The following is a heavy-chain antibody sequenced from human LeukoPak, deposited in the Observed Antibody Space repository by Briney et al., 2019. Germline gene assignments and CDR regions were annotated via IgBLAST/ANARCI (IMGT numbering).Heavy chain of an antibody. CDR3: AASLPNIVVVPATKGPFGY. D-gene: IGHD2-2*01. CDR1: GFTFSDYY. J-gene: IGHJ4*02. CDR2: ISRSSTYT. Sequence: GGSLRLSCAASGFTFSDYYMSWVRQAPGKGLEWVSYISRSSTYTNYADSVRGRFTISRDNSKNTLYLQMNSLRAEDTAVYYCAASLPNIVVVPATKGPFGYWGQGALVTVSS. V-gene: IGHV3-11*03.